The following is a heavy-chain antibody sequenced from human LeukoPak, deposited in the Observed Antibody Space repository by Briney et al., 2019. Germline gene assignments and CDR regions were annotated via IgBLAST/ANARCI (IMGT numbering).Heavy chain of an antibody. J-gene: IGHJ6*02. V-gene: IGHV1-3*01. CDR2: INAGNGNT. CDR3: ARDPTSVRGVIKGLMDV. D-gene: IGHD3-10*01. CDR1: GYTFTNYA. Sequence: ASVKVSCKASGYTFTNYAIIWVRQAPGQSLEWMGWINAGNGNTKYSQKFQGRVTITRDTSASTAYMELSSLRSEDTAVYYCARDPTSVRGVIKGLMDVWGQGTTVTVSS.